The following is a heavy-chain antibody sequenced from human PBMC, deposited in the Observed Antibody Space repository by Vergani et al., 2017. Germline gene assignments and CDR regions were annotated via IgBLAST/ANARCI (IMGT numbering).Heavy chain of an antibody. CDR1: GFPFSTYG. CDR3: TTAWGLYYLHGEYFQY. D-gene: IGHD3-10*01. CDR2: ISSGGGDI. J-gene: IGHJ1*01. Sequence: VQLVESGGGVVQPGESLRLSCAASGFPFSTYGMHWVRQAPGKGLEWVATISSGGGDIFYADSVKGRFTISRDNSKNTLFLQMNSLKDEDTAVYYCTTAWGLYYLHGEYFQYWGRGTLVSVSS. V-gene: IGHV3-23*04.